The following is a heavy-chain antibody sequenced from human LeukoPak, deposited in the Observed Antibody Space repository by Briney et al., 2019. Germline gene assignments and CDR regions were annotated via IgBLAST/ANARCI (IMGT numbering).Heavy chain of an antibody. CDR1: GGSFSDYY. CDR3: ARLFDY. J-gene: IGHJ4*02. CDR2: IYYSGST. Sequence: SETLSLTCAGYGGSFSDYYWSWIRQPPGKGLKWIGSIYYSGSTYYNPSLNSRATISVDTSKNQFSLKLSSVTAEDTAVYYCARLFDYWGQGTLVTVSS. V-gene: IGHV4-34*01.